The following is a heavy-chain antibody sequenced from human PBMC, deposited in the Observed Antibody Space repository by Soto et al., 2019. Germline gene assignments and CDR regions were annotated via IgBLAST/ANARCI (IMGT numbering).Heavy chain of an antibody. J-gene: IGHJ5*02. Sequence: SVKVSCKASGGTFSSYTISWVRQAPGQGLEWMGRIIPILGIANYAQKFQGRVTITADKSTSTAYMELSSLRSEDTAVYYCARSNPVAAAINWFDPWGQGTLVTVSS. CDR2: IIPILGIA. CDR1: GGTFSSYT. V-gene: IGHV1-69*02. D-gene: IGHD6-13*01. CDR3: ARSNPVAAAINWFDP.